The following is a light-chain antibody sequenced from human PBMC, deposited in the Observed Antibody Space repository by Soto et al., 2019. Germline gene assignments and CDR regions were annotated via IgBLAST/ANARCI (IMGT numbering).Light chain of an antibody. CDR2: DVT. CDR3: SSFTSSITYV. Sequence: QSALTQPASVSGSPGQSITISCTGTSSDVGGYNSVSWYRQDPGKAPKLMIYDVTTRPSGVSNRFSGSKSGNTAPLTISGLQAEDEADYYCSSFTSSITYVFGTGTKVTV. J-gene: IGLJ1*01. V-gene: IGLV2-14*01. CDR1: SSDVGGYNS.